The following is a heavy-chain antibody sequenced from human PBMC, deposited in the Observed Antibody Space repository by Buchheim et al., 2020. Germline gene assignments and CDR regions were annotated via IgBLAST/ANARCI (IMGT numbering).Heavy chain of an antibody. CDR2: INGGGGST. CDR3: ATTYYDDSSGYYYDY. V-gene: IGHV3-23*01. CDR1: GFTFDIYA. Sequence: DVHLLESGGDLVQPGGSLRLSCAASGFTFDIYALSWVRQAPGKGLEWVSTINGGGGSTYYADSAKGRFTXSRDNSKNTMYLEMNTLGADDTAVYFCATTYYDDSSGYYYDYWGQGTL. J-gene: IGHJ4*02. D-gene: IGHD3-22*01.